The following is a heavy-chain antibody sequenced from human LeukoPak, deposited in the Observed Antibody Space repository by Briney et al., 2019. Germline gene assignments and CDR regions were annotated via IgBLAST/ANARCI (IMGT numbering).Heavy chain of an antibody. J-gene: IGHJ3*02. CDR3: AKSITRIVVVVGNAFDI. V-gene: IGHV3-23*01. Sequence: GGSLRLXCAASGFTFRSYAMNWVRQAPGKGLEWVSVISGSGDTTNYADSVKGRFTISRDNSKNTLYLQMNNLRAEDTAVYYCAKSITRIVVVVGNAFDIWGQGTMVTVSS. D-gene: IGHD3-22*01. CDR1: GFTFRSYA. CDR2: ISGSGDTT.